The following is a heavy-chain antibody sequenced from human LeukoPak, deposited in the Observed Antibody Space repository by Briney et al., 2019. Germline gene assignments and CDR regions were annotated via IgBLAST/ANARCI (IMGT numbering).Heavy chain of an antibody. D-gene: IGHD1-26*01. V-gene: IGHV4-59*08. CDR2: IYYSGST. CDR1: GGSISSYY. J-gene: IGHJ4*02. CDR3: ASGRTKWPPGY. Sequence: SETLSLTCTVSGGSISSYYWSWIRQPPGKGLEWIGYIYYSGSTNYNPSLKSRVTISVDTSKNQFSLKLSSVTAADTAVYYCASGRTKWPPGYWGQGTLITVSS.